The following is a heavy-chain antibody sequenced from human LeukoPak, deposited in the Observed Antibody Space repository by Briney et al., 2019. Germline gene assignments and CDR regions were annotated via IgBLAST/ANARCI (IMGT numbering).Heavy chain of an antibody. V-gene: IGHV1-2*02. CDR3: ARDRPSWELPFDY. D-gene: IGHD1-26*01. Sequence: ASVKVSCKASGYTFTGYYMHWVRQAPGQGLEWMGWINPNSGGTNYAQKFQGRVTMTRDTAISTAYMELSRLRPDDTAVYYCARDRPSWELPFDYWGQGTLVTVSS. J-gene: IGHJ4*02. CDR1: GYTFTGYY. CDR2: INPNSGGT.